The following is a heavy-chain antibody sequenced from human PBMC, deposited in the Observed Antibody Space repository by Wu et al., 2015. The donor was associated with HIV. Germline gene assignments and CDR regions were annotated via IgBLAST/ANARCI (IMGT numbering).Heavy chain of an antibody. D-gene: IGHD2-15*01. CDR2: VIPWFPIT. CDR3: VRGDILVAAGTLNSYHYVMNV. J-gene: IGHJ6*02. Sequence: QVQLVQSGAEVKISGSSVRISCKTSGDTFTSYAINWVRQAPGQGLEWMGVVIPWFPITTYAQGFHGRFTITTDKPATTTYMQLNSLTSEDTAIYYCVRGDILVAAGTLNSYHYVMNVWGQGTAVTVS. V-gene: IGHV1-69*05. CDR1: GDTFTSYA.